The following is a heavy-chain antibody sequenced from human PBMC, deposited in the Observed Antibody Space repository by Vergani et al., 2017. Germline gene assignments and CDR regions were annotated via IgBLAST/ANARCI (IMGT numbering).Heavy chain of an antibody. Sequence: QLQLQESGPGLVKPSETLSLTCTVSGGSISSSSYYWGWIRQPPGKGLEWIGEINHSGSTNYNPSLKSRVTISVDTSKNQFSLKLSSVTAADTAVYYCARVRYFDWSNRPRGWFDPWGQGTLVTVSS. V-gene: IGHV4-39*07. CDR1: GGSISSSSYY. D-gene: IGHD3-9*01. CDR2: INHSGST. CDR3: ARVRYFDWSNRPRGWFDP. J-gene: IGHJ5*02.